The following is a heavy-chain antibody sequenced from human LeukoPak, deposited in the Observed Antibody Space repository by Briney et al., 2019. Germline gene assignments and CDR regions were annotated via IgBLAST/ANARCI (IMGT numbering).Heavy chain of an antibody. D-gene: IGHD2-2*01. V-gene: IGHV4-38-2*02. CDR3: ARGDCSSTICYSPMDV. J-gene: IGHJ6*03. Sequence: PSETLSLTCTVSGYSISSGYYWVWIQQTPGKGLEWIGSIYRSGSTNYNPSLKSRVTISVDTSKNQFSLKVNSVTAADTALYYCARGDCSSTICYSPMDVWGKGTTVTVSS. CDR1: GYSISSGYY. CDR2: IYRSGST.